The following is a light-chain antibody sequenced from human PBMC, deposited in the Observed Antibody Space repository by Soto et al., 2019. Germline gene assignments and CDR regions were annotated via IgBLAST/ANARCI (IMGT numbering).Light chain of an antibody. Sequence: DLQLTQSPSSLSASVGDRVTITCRASQNIRSYLNGYQQKPGKAPQLLIYATSSLQTGVPSRFSASGSGTDFSLVISDLQPEDSATYYCQQCYSSRWTSRRGTKVEI. V-gene: IGKV1-39*01. CDR3: QQCYSSRWT. J-gene: IGKJ1*01. CDR2: ATS. CDR1: QNIRSY.